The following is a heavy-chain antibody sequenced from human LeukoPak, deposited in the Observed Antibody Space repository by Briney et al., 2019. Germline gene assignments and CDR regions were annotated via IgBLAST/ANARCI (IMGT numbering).Heavy chain of an antibody. CDR3: ARGLGYSYESFDY. Sequence: SETLSLTCSVSGDSITSYYWSWIRQAPGKGLEWIGYIYYSGSTNYNPSLKSRVTISVDTSKNQLSLKLSSVTAADTAVYYCARGLGYSYESFDYWGQGTLVTVSS. J-gene: IGHJ4*02. CDR1: GDSITSYY. D-gene: IGHD5-18*01. V-gene: IGHV4-59*01. CDR2: IYYSGST.